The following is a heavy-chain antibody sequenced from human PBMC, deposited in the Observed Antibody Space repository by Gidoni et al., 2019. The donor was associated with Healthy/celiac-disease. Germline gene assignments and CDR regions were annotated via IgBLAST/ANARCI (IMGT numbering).Heavy chain of an antibody. V-gene: IGHV3-53*01. D-gene: IGHD6-13*01. CDR1: GFTVSSNY. Sequence: EVQLVESGGGLIQPGGSLRLSCAASGFTVSSNYMSWVRQAPGKGLEWVSVIYSGGSTYYADSVKGRFTISRDNSKNTLYLQMNSLRAEDTAVYYCARDRAPYSSSSLYWGQGTLVTVSS. J-gene: IGHJ4*02. CDR3: ARDRAPYSSSSLY. CDR2: IYSGGST.